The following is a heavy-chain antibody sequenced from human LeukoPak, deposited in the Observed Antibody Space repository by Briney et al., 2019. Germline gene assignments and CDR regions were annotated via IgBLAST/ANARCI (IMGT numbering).Heavy chain of an antibody. J-gene: IGHJ4*02. D-gene: IGHD6-19*01. CDR2: IYPGDSDT. CDR1: GYNFANYW. Sequence: GESLKISCKGSGYNFANYWIGWVRQMPGKGLEWMGIIYPGDSDTRYGPSFQGQVTISADRSISTAYLQWSSLKASDSAIYYCARITTSGWYADYWGQGTLVTVS. CDR3: ARITTSGWYADY. V-gene: IGHV5-51*01.